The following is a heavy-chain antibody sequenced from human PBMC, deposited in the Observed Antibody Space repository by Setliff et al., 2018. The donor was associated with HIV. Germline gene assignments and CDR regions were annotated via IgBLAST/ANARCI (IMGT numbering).Heavy chain of an antibody. CDR1: GGSFSDYY. V-gene: IGHV4-34*01. J-gene: IGHJ4*02. D-gene: IGHD6-13*01. CDR2: INHRGST. Sequence: LSLTCAVYGGSFSDYYWTWIRQSPGKGLEWIGEINHRGSTNYNPSLKSRVTVSVDTSKNQFSLKLGSVTAADTAVYYCARDGYSSSWYVISGSFDYWGQGILVTVSS. CDR3: ARDGYSSSWYVISGSFDY.